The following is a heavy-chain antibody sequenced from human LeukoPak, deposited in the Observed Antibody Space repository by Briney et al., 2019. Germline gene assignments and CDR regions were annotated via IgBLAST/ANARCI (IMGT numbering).Heavy chain of an antibody. J-gene: IGHJ5*02. V-gene: IGHV4-59*04. CDR1: GGSISSYY. D-gene: IGHD3-10*01. CDR2: IYYSGSP. Sequence: SETLSLTCTVSGGSISSYYWSWIRQLPGKGLEWIGYIYYSGSPYYNPSLKSRVTISVDTSKKQFSLKLSSVTAADTAVYYCARHVGFITMVRGVINNNWFDPWGQGTLVTVSS. CDR3: ARHVGFITMVRGVINNNWFDP.